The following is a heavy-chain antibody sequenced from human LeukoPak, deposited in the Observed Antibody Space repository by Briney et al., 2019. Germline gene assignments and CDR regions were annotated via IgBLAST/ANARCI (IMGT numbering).Heavy chain of an antibody. Sequence: GASVKVSCKASGGTFSSYAISWVRQAPGQGLEWMGGIIPIFGTANYAQKFQGRVTITADKSTSTAYMELSSLRSEDTAVYYCARDSSYGDYVGYWGQGTLVTVSS. CDR2: IIPIFGTA. CDR1: GGTFSSYA. J-gene: IGHJ4*02. V-gene: IGHV1-69*06. CDR3: ARDSSYGDYVGY. D-gene: IGHD4-17*01.